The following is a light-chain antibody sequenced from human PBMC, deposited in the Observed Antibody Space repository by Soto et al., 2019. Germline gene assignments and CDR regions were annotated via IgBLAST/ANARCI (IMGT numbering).Light chain of an antibody. Sequence: VRFTITCRASQSISSYLNWYQQKPGKAPKLLNYSASSLQSGVPSRFSGSGSGTDFTLTISSLQPEDFATYYCQQSYSTPPITFGQGTRLEIK. J-gene: IGKJ5*01. CDR1: QSISSY. CDR3: QQSYSTPPIT. CDR2: SAS. V-gene: IGKV1-39*01.